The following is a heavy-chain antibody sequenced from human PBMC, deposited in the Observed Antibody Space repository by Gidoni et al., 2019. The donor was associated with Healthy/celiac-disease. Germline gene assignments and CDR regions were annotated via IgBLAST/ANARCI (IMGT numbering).Heavy chain of an antibody. CDR1: GFTFSSYA. D-gene: IGHD6-19*01. Sequence: EVQLLESGGGLVQPGGSLRLSCAASGFTFSSYAMSWVRQAPGKGLGWVSAISGSGGSTYYADSVKGRFTISRDNSKNTLYLQMNSLRAEDTAVYYCAKDPHSSGGLNWFDPWGQGTLVTVSS. V-gene: IGHV3-23*01. CDR3: AKDPHSSGGLNWFDP. CDR2: ISGSGGST. J-gene: IGHJ5*02.